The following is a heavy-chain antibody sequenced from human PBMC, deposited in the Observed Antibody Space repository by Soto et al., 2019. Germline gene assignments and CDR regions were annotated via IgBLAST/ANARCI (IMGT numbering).Heavy chain of an antibody. V-gene: IGHV3-23*01. CDR2: ITKTGDT. CDR1: GFTFSNCG. Sequence: EVHLLESGGALVHPGESLRLSCETSGFTFSNCGMTWVRQAPGKGLEWVSVITKTGDTDYADSVKGRFTISRDNSKNTIYLQMNSLRAEDTAVYYCARGLLNGRWYAADWGQGTLVTVSS. J-gene: IGHJ4*02. CDR3: ARGLLNGRWYAAD. D-gene: IGHD6-13*01.